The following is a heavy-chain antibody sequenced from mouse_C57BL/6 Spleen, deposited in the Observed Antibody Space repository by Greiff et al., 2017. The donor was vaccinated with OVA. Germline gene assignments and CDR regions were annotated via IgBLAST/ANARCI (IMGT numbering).Heavy chain of an antibody. V-gene: IGHV1-52*01. CDR3: ARSITTVYARDY. D-gene: IGHD1-1*01. CDR2: IDPSDSET. J-gene: IGHJ4*01. CDR1: GYTFTSYW. Sequence: VQLQQSGAELVRPGSSVKLSCKASGYTFTSYWMHWVKQRPIQGLEWIGNIDPSDSETHYNQKFKDKATLTVDKSSSTAYMQLSSLTSEDSAVYYCARSITTVYARDYWGQGTSVTVSS.